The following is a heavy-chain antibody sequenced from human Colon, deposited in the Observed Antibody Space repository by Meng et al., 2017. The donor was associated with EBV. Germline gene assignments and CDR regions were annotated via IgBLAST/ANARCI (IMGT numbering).Heavy chain of an antibody. CDR1: GDSVATGRYY. D-gene: IGHD3-10*01. Sequence: QVQTQESGPGLVKPSETLSLACTVSGDSVATGRYYWSWIRQPPGKGLEWIAYIYYIGGTNYNPSLKSRLTISLDTSKNQFSLSLRSVTAADTAVYYCARVSGRSFDPWGQGTLVTVSS. J-gene: IGHJ5*02. CDR3: ARVSGRSFDP. V-gene: IGHV4-61*01. CDR2: IYYIGGT.